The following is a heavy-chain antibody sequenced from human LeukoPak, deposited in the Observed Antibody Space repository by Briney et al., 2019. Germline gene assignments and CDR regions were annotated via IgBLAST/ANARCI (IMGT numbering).Heavy chain of an antibody. D-gene: IGHD4-17*01. CDR3: ARVPISTTARGYFDY. J-gene: IGHJ4*02. CDR1: GGSVISGGYY. Sequence: PSETLSLTCTVSGGSVISGGYYWSWLWQPPGKGLEWIGYIYYSGSTTYNPSLKSRVTISVDTSKNKFSLKLSSVTAADTAVYYCARVPISTTARGYFDYWGQGTLVTVSS. V-gene: IGHV4-61*08. CDR2: IYYSGST.